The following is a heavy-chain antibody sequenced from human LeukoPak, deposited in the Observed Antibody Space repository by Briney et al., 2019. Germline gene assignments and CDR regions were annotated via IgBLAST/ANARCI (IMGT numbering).Heavy chain of an antibody. CDR2: IYTSGST. V-gene: IGHV4-4*07. Sequence: SETLSLTCTVSGGSISSYHWSWIRQPAGKGLEWIGRIYTSGSTNYNPSLKSRVTMSVDTSKNQFSLKLSSVTAADTAVYYCARERYCSSTSCYIEYFQHWGQGTLVTVSS. D-gene: IGHD2-2*02. CDR3: ARERYCSSTSCYIEYFQH. CDR1: GGSISSYH. J-gene: IGHJ1*01.